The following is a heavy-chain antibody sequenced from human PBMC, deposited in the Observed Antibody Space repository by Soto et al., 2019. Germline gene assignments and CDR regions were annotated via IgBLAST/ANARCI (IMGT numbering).Heavy chain of an antibody. CDR1: GFTFNTYG. CDR2: IWYDGSNK. CDR3: ARELGMGYSSSPPTPLY. V-gene: IGHV3-33*08. Sequence: GGSLRLSCTTSGFTFNTYGMHWVRQAPGKGLEWVAIIWYDGSNKYYADSVKGRFTISRDNSKNTLYLQMNSLRAEDAALYYCARELGMGYSSSPPTPLYWGQGTLVTVSS. J-gene: IGHJ4*02. D-gene: IGHD6-6*01.